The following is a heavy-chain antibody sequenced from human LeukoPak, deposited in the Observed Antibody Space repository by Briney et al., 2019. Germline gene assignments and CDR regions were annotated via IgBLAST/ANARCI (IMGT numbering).Heavy chain of an antibody. CDR2: IYTSGST. J-gene: IGHJ4*02. CDR1: GGSISSGSYY. Sequence: PSQTLSLTCTVSGGSISSGSYYWSWIRQPAGKGLEWIGRIYTSGSTNYNPSLKSRVTISVDTSKNQFSLKLSSVTAADTAVYYCARDGDGYNYPYWGQGTLVTVSS. D-gene: IGHD5-24*01. V-gene: IGHV4-61*02. CDR3: ARDGDGYNYPY.